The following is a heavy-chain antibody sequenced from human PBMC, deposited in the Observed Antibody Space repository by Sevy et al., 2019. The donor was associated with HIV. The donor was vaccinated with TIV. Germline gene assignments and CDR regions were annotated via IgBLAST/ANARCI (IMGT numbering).Heavy chain of an antibody. CDR3: ARSVGMGNYFVY. V-gene: IGHV4-59*13. Sequence: SETLSLSCSVSGGSMTPYYWSWIRQPPGKGLEWIGYIYYSGSTNYNPSLKSRVTMSVDTSKNQFSLTLISVSAADTAAYYCARSVGMGNYFVYWGQGALVTVSS. D-gene: IGHD7-27*01. CDR2: IYYSGST. J-gene: IGHJ4*02. CDR1: GGSMTPYY.